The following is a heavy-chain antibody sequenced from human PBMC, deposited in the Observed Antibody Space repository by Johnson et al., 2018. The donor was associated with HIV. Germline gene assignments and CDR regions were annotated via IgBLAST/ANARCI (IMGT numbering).Heavy chain of an antibody. CDR2: IKQDGTEK. J-gene: IGHJ3*02. V-gene: IGHV3-7*03. CDR3: ARELWYCSGGSCHDAFDI. D-gene: IGHD2-15*01. Sequence: EKLVESGGGLVKPGGSLRLSCAASGFTFSNAWMSWVRQAPGKGLEWVANIKQDGTEKYYVDSVKGRFTISRDNAKNSLYLQMNSLRAEDTAWYYCARELWYCSGGSCHDAFDIWGQGTMVTVSS. CDR1: GFTFSNAW.